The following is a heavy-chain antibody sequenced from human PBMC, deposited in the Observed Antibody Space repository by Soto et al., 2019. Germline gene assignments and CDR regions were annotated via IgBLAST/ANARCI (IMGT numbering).Heavy chain of an antibody. J-gene: IGHJ3*02. V-gene: IGHV1-24*01. CDR1: GYTLAELS. D-gene: IGHD6-13*01. CDR2: FDPEDGET. Sequence: GASVKVSCKVSGYTLAELSRHWVRQAPGKGLEWMGGFDPEDGETIYAQKFQGRVTMTEDTSTDTAYMELSSLRSEDTAVYYCATDSSGSSWLESDAFDIWGQGTIVTVSS. CDR3: ATDSSGSSWLESDAFDI.